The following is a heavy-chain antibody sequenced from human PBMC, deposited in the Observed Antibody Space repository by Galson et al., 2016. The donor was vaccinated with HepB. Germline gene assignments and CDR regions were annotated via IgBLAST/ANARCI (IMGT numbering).Heavy chain of an antibody. J-gene: IGHJ6*02. CDR3: AAADLGGKGLVHNYFNYYCMDV. V-gene: IGHV1-58*01. D-gene: IGHD6-13*01. CDR2: IVVGGGYT. Sequence: SVKVSCKASGFTFISSAVQWVRQARGQRLEWIGWIVVGGGYTNYAQKFHERVTITTDMSTSTAYMELSSLTSEDTAVYYCAAADLGGKGLVHNYFNYYCMDVWGQGTTVTVSS. CDR1: GFTFISSA.